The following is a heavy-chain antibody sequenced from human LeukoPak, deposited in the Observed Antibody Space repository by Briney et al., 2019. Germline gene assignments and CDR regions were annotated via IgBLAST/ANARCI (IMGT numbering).Heavy chain of an antibody. CDR1: GGSISNYY. CDR2: ISSSGSP. J-gene: IGHJ4*02. Sequence: SETLSLTCTVSGGSISNYYCSWIRQPPGKGLEWIAYISSSGSPNYNPSLKSRVTISVDTSKNQFSLKLSSVTAADTAVYYCARSASSWLFDYWGQGTLVTVSS. V-gene: IGHV4-59*08. CDR3: ARSASSWLFDY. D-gene: IGHD6-13*01.